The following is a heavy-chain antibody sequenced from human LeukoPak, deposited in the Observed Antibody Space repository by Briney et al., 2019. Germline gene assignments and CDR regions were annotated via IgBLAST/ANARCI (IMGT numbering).Heavy chain of an antibody. CDR1: GYTFTSYG. D-gene: IGHD1-26*01. Sequence: GASVKVSCKASGYTFTSYGISWVRQAPGQGLEWMGWINPNSGGTNYAQKFQGRVTMTRDTSISTASIELSSVTSDDTAIYFCARVDPVVGASHSYFDYWGQGTLVTVSS. CDR2: INPNSGGT. CDR3: ARVDPVVGASHSYFDY. J-gene: IGHJ4*02. V-gene: IGHV1-2*02.